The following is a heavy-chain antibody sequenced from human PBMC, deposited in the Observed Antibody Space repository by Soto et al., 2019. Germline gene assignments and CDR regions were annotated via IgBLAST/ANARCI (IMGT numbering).Heavy chain of an antibody. CDR2: MNPNSGNT. V-gene: IGHV1-8*01. J-gene: IGHJ3*02. D-gene: IGHD3-22*01. CDR3: ARVYYYDSSGYYYAFDI. Sequence: ASVKVSCKASGYTFTSYDINWVRQATGQGLEWMGWMNPNSGNTGYAQKFQGRVTMTRNTSRSTAYMELSSLRSEDTAVYYCARVYYYDSSGYYYAFDIWGQGTMVTVSS. CDR1: GYTFTSYD.